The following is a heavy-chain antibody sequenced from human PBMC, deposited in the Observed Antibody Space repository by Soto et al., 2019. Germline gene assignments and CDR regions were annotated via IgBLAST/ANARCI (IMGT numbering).Heavy chain of an antibody. Sequence: QVQLVQSGAEVKKPGSSVKVSCKASGGTFSSYAISWVRQAPGQGLEWMGEIIPIFGTANYAQKFQGRVTITADESTSTDYMELSRLRSEDTAVYYCARDRGPSSGYYPYWFDPWGQGTLVTVSS. CDR2: IIPIFGTA. CDR1: GGTFSSYA. CDR3: ARDRGPSSGYYPYWFDP. D-gene: IGHD3-22*01. V-gene: IGHV1-69*12. J-gene: IGHJ5*02.